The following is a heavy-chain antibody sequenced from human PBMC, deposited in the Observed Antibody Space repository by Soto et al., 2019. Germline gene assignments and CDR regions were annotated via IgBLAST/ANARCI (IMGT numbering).Heavy chain of an antibody. V-gene: IGHV1-18*01. CDR3: ARLDTYYYDSSGYYFYFDY. Sequence: QVQLVQSGAEVKKPGASVKVSCKASGYTFTSYGISWVRQAPGQGLEWMGWISAYNGNTNYAQKLQGRVTMTTDTSTSTAYMELRSLRSDDTAVYYCARLDTYYYDSSGYYFYFDYWGQGTLVTVSS. CDR2: ISAYNGNT. J-gene: IGHJ4*02. CDR1: GYTFTSYG. D-gene: IGHD3-22*01.